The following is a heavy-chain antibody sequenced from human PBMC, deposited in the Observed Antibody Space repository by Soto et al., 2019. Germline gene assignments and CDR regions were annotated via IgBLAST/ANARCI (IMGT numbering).Heavy chain of an antibody. CDR1: GYSFTNYW. Sequence: GESLKISCKGSGYSFTNYWIAWVRQMTGKGLEWMAIFIPGDSKTIYSPSFEGQVTISADKFISTAYLQWSSLKASDTAIYYCARRSSEGWFDAWGRGTLVTVSS. CDR2: FIPGDSKT. J-gene: IGHJ5*02. V-gene: IGHV5-51*01. CDR3: ARRSSEGWFDA.